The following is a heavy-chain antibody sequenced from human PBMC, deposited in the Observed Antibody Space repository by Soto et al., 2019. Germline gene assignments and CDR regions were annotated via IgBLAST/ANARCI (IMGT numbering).Heavy chain of an antibody. J-gene: IGHJ4*02. CDR1: GGTFSSYT. V-gene: IGHV1-69*02. D-gene: IGHD3-22*01. Sequence: QVQLVQSGAEVKKPGSSVKVSCKASGGTFSSYTISWVRQAPGQGLEWMGRIIPILGIANYAQKFQGRVTITADKSTSTAYMELSSLRSEDTAVYYCARYQEYYYDSSGYFDYWGQGPLVTVSS. CDR3: ARYQEYYYDSSGYFDY. CDR2: IIPILGIA.